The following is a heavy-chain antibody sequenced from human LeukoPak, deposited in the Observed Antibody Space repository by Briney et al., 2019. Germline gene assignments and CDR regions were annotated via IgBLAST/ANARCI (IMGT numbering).Heavy chain of an antibody. CDR2: INHSGST. D-gene: IGHD5-12*01. Sequence: SETLSLTCAVYGGSFSGYYWSWIRQPPGKGLEWIGEINHSGSTNYNPSLKSRATISVNTSKNQFSLKLSSVTAADTAVYYCARGADSGYDYFDYWGQGTLVTVSS. CDR3: ARGADSGYDYFDY. CDR1: GGSFSGYY. J-gene: IGHJ4*02. V-gene: IGHV4-34*01.